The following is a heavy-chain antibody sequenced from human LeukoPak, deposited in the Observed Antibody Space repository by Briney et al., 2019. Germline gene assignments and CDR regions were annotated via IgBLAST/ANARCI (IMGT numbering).Heavy chain of an antibody. CDR1: GFTFSNYW. D-gene: IGHD4-17*01. CDR2: ISSSSSTI. CDR3: ARVSGDYGDY. J-gene: IGHJ4*02. V-gene: IGHV3-48*01. Sequence: GGSLRLSCAASGFTFSNYWMSWVRQAPGKGLEWVSYISSSSSTIYYADSVKGRFTISRDNAKNSLYLQMNSLRAEDTAVYYCARVSGDYGDYWGQGTLVTVSS.